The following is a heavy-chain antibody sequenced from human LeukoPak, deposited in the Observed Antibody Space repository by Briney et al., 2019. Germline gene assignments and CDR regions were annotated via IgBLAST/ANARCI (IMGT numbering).Heavy chain of an antibody. J-gene: IGHJ4*02. CDR3: AKVTYGSGTYGAFDY. CDR1: GFTFSDYW. D-gene: IGHD3-10*01. Sequence: GGSLRLSCAASGFTFSDYWLHWVRQAPGKGLVWVSRINTDGSTINYAGSVKGRFTISRDNSKNTLYLQMNSLRAGDTAVYYCAKVTYGSGTYGAFDYWGQGTLVTVSS. V-gene: IGHV3-74*01. CDR2: INTDGSTI.